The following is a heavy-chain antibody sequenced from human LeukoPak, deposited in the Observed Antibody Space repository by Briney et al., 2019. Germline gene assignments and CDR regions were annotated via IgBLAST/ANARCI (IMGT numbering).Heavy chain of an antibody. Sequence: PGRSLRLSCAASGFTFSSYAMYWVRQAPGKGLEWVSIIFGNGDTTYYADSVKGRFTVSRDNSKDTLYLQMNDLRPDDTAIYYCAKRNTMVRGGPCFDYWGQGLLVTVSS. D-gene: IGHD3-10*01. CDR3: AKRNTMVRGGPCFDY. V-gene: IGHV3-23*01. CDR1: GFTFSSYA. CDR2: IFGNGDTT. J-gene: IGHJ4*02.